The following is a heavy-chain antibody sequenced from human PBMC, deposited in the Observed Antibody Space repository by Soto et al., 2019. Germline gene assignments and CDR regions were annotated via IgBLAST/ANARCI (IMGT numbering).Heavy chain of an antibody. J-gene: IGHJ6*02. Sequence: GGSLRLSCAASGFTFSSYSMNWVRQAPGKGLEWVSYISSSSSTIYYADSVKGRFTISRDNAKNSLYLQMNSLRDEDTAVYYCARDRNVAPNYYYYGMAVWGQVTTSTVPS. CDR2: ISSSSSTI. D-gene: IGHD2-15*01. CDR3: ARDRNVAPNYYYYGMAV. CDR1: GFTFSSYS. V-gene: IGHV3-48*02.